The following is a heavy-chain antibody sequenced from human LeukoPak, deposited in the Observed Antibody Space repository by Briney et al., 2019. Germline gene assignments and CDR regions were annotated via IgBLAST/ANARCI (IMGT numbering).Heavy chain of an antibody. D-gene: IGHD3-9*01. Sequence: GESLKISCKGSGYSFTSYWIGWVRQMPGKGLKWMGIIYPGDSDTRYSPSFQGQVTISADESISTAYLQWSSLNASDTAMYYCARRDDILTGYYLDYWGQGTLVTVSS. J-gene: IGHJ4*02. CDR3: ARRDDILTGYYLDY. CDR1: GYSFTSYW. CDR2: IYPGDSDT. V-gene: IGHV5-51*01.